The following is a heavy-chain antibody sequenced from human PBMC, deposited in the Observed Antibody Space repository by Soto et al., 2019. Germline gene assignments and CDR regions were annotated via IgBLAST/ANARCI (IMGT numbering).Heavy chain of an antibody. Sequence: QLQLQESGPGLVKPSETLSLTRSVSGGSISSSSYFWGWIRQPPGKGLEWIGSIYYSGSTYYNPSLKSRVTVSVDTSKNQFSLKLSSVTAADTAVYYCARHPSDFWFDPWGQGTLVTVSS. CDR2: IYYSGST. D-gene: IGHD2-21*02. J-gene: IGHJ5*02. V-gene: IGHV4-39*01. CDR1: GGSISSSSYF. CDR3: ARHPSDFWFDP.